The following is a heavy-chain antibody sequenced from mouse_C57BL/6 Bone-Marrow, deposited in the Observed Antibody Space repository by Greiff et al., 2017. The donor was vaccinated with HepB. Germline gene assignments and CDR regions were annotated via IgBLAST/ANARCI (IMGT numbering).Heavy chain of an antibody. CDR2: INPNNGGT. J-gene: IGHJ3*01. CDR3: ARDDYDSFAY. CDR1: GYTFTDYY. Sequence: EVQLQQSGPELVKPGASVKISCKASGYTFTDYYMNWVKQSHGKSLEWIGDINPNNGGTSYNQKFKGKATLTVDKSSRTAYMERRSLTSEDSAVYYCARDDYDSFAYWGQGTLVTVSA. V-gene: IGHV1-26*01. D-gene: IGHD2-4*01.